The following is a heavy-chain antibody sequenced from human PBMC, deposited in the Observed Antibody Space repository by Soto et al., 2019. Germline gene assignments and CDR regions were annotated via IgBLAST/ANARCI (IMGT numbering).Heavy chain of an antibody. V-gene: IGHV4-59*01. CDR2: IYYSGST. CDR3: ARGRDYGDIYYYYYYMDV. J-gene: IGHJ6*03. D-gene: IGHD4-17*01. CDR1: GGSISSYY. Sequence: SETLSLTCTVSGGSISSYYWSWIRQPPGKGLEWIGYIYYSGSTNYNPSLKSRVTISVDTSKNQFSLKLSSVTAADTAVYYCARGRDYGDIYYYYYYMDVWGKGTTVTVS.